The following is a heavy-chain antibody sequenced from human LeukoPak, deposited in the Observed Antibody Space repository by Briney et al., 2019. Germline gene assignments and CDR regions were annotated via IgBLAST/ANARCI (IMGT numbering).Heavy chain of an antibody. CDR3: ASRYSYGYKVDY. V-gene: IGHV1-2*02. CDR1: GYTFTGYY. D-gene: IGHD5-18*01. CDR2: INPNSGGT. Sequence: VASVKVSCKASGYTFTGYYMHWVRQAPGQGLEWMGWINPNSGGTNYAQKFQGRVTTTRDTSISTAYMELSRLRSDDTAVYHCASRYSYGYKVDYWGQGTLVTVSS. J-gene: IGHJ4*02.